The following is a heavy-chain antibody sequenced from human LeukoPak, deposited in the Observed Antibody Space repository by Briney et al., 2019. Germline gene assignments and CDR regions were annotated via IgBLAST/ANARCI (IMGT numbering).Heavy chain of an antibody. V-gene: IGHV3-21*01. J-gene: IGHJ6*04. CDR1: GFTFSTYA. CDR2: ISSSSSYI. D-gene: IGHD3-10*02. Sequence: GGSLRLSCAASGFTFSTYAMSWVRQAPGKGLEWVSSISSSSSYIYYADSVKGRFTISRDNAKNSLYLQMNSLRAEDTAVYYCAELGITMIGGVWGKGTTVTISS. CDR3: AELGITMIGGV.